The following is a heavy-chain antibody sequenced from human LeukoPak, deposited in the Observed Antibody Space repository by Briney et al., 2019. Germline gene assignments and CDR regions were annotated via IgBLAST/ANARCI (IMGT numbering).Heavy chain of an antibody. CDR1: GGSISSGSYY. Sequence: PSETLSLTCTVSGGSISSGSYYWSWIRQPAGKGLEWIGRIYTSGSTNYNPSLKSRVTISVDTSKNQSSLKLSSVTAADTAVYYCARGASSSSWDGLIFDYWGQGTLVTVSS. D-gene: IGHD6-13*01. CDR2: IYTSGST. V-gene: IGHV4-61*02. J-gene: IGHJ4*02. CDR3: ARGASSSSWDGLIFDY.